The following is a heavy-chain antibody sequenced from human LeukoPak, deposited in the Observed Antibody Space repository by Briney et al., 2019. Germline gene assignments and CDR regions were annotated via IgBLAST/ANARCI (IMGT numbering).Heavy chain of an antibody. CDR1: GFPFNSYS. CDR2: ITDTGSSI. J-gene: IGHJ5*02. CDR3: ARDRGLGFDP. V-gene: IGHV3-48*01. Sequence: GESLRLSCVASGFPFNSYSMNWVRQAPGKGLEWLSYITDTGSSIFYAESVKGRFTISRDNARNALYLQMNSLRAEDTAVYYCARDRGLGFDPWGQGTLVTVSS.